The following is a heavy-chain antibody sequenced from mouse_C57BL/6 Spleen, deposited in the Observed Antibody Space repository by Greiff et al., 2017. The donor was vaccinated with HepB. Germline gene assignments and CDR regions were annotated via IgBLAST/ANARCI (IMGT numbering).Heavy chain of an antibody. D-gene: IGHD2-5*01. V-gene: IGHV5-4*03. CDR2: ISDGGSYT. CDR1: GFTFSSYA. J-gene: IGHJ1*03. Sequence: EVMLVESGGGLVKPGGSLKLSCAASGFTFSSYAMSWVRQTPEKRLEWVATISDGGSYTYYPDNAKGRFTISRDNAKNNLYLQMSHLKSEDTAMYYCASDPGYYSNSYWYFDVWGTGTTVTVSS. CDR3: ASDPGYYSNSYWYFDV.